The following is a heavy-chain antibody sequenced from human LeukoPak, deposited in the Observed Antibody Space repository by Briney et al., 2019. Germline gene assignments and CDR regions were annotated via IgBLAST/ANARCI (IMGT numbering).Heavy chain of an antibody. D-gene: IGHD3-22*01. Sequence: SETLSLTYTVSGGSISSGGYYWSWIRQHPGKGLEWIGYIYYSGSTYYNPSLKSRVTISVDTSKNQFSLKLSSVTAADTAVYYCASIFNYDSRTPDYWGQGTLVTVSS. J-gene: IGHJ4*02. CDR3: ASIFNYDSRTPDY. CDR1: GGSISSGGYY. CDR2: IYYSGST. V-gene: IGHV4-31*03.